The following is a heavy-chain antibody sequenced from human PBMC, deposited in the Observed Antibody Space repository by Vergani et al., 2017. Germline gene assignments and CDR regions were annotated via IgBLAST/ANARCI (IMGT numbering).Heavy chain of an antibody. CDR2: IYYSGST. J-gene: IGHJ6*04. V-gene: IGHV4-59*08. D-gene: IGHD6-6*01. CDR1: GGSISSYY. Sequence: QVQLQESGPGLVKPSETLSLTCTISGGSISSYYWSWIRQPPGKGLEWIGYIYYSGSTNYNPSLKSRVTIAVDTSKNQFSLKLSSVTAADTAVYYCARLSSSSCDYYGMDVWGEGTTVTVSS. CDR3: ARLSSSSCDYYGMDV.